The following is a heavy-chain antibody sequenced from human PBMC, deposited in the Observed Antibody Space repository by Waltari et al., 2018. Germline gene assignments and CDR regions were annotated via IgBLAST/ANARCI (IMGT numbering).Heavy chain of an antibody. CDR2: IYYSGSTYYSGST. D-gene: IGHD5-12*01. CDR3: ARHWKKSGYRFDP. Sequence: QLQLQESGPGLVKPSETLSLTCTVSGGSISMSSYYWGWIRQSPGKGLEWIGNIYYSGSTYYSGSTYYNPTLKSRVTISGDTSKNQFSLKLSSVTAADTAVYYCARHWKKSGYRFDPWGQGTLVTVSS. CDR1: GGSISMSSYY. V-gene: IGHV4-39*01. J-gene: IGHJ5*02.